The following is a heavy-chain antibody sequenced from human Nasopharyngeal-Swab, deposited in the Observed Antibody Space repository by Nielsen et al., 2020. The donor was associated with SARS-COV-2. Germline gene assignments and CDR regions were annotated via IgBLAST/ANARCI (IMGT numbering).Heavy chain of an antibody. CDR3: ARMADSSGWYIDY. J-gene: IGHJ4*02. CDR1: EFTFSNYG. Sequence: GGSLRLSCATSEFTFSNYGMNWVRQAPGQGLEWVSSINSFSTYIYYADSVKGRFTISRDNAKNSLFLQLSSLRVEDSAVYYCARMADSSGWYIDYWGQGTLVTVSS. CDR2: INSFSTYI. V-gene: IGHV3-21*01. D-gene: IGHD6-19*01.